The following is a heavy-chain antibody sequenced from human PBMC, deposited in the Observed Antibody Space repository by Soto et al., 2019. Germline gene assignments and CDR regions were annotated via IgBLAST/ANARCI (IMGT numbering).Heavy chain of an antibody. D-gene: IGHD6-13*01. J-gene: IGHJ6*02. CDR3: ARRSTPIAAAGTYYYYYGMDV. Sequence: GEPLKISCKGSGYSFTSYWIGWVRQMPGKGLEWMGIIYPGDSDTRYSPSFQGQVTISADKSISTAYLQWSSLKASDTAMYYCARRSTPIAAAGTYYYYYGMDVWGQGTTVTVSS. V-gene: IGHV5-51*01. CDR1: GYSFTSYW. CDR2: IYPGDSDT.